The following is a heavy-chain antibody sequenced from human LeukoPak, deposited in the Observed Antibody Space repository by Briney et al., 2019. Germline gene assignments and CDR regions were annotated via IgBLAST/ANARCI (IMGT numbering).Heavy chain of an antibody. J-gene: IGHJ4*02. CDR2: ISYDGSNK. Sequence: GGSLRLSCAASGFTFSSYGMHWVRQAPGKGLEWVAVISYDGSNKYYADSVKGRFTISRDNSKNTLYLQMNSLRAEDTAVYYCAKGGIAAAGNSIDDYWGQGTLVTVSS. D-gene: IGHD6-13*01. V-gene: IGHV3-30*18. CDR1: GFTFSSYG. CDR3: AKGGIAAAGNSIDDY.